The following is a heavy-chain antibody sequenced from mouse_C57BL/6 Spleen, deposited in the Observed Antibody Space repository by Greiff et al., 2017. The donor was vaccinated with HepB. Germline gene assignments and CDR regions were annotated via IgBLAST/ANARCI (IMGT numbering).Heavy chain of an antibody. Sequence: VKLMESGAELARPGASVKMSCKASGYTFTSYTMHWVKQRPGQGLEWIGYINPSSGYTKYNQKFKDKATLTADKSSSTAYMQLSSLTSEDSAVYYCARSPYYGSSPYYAMDYWGQGTSVTVSS. J-gene: IGHJ4*01. CDR1: GYTFTSYT. CDR2: INPSSGYT. CDR3: ARSPYYGSSPYYAMDY. D-gene: IGHD1-1*01. V-gene: IGHV1-4*01.